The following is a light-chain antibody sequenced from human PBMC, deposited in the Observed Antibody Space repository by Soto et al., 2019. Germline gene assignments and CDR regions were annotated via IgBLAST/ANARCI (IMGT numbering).Light chain of an antibody. CDR1: SSDVGGYNY. CDR2: DVS. J-gene: IGLJ1*01. Sequence: QAALPQPASVSGSPGPSLTISCTGTSSDVGGYNYVSWYQHHPGRAPKLLIYDVSNRPSGVSNRFSGSKSGNTASLTISGLQAEDEADYYCSSYTSNNTPSFGTGTKVTVL. CDR3: SSYTSNNTPS. V-gene: IGLV2-14*03.